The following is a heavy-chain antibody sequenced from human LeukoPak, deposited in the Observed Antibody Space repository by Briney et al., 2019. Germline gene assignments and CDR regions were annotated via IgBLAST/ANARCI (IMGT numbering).Heavy chain of an antibody. CDR3: ARSRRGGSGSYYRNFDY. CDR1: GFTFSTYY. D-gene: IGHD3-10*01. V-gene: IGHV3-7*03. Sequence: GGSLRLSCAASGFTFSTYYMICVRQARGKGLECVANIKQDRSEKYYVDSVRGRFTISRDNDKNSLYLQMNSLRAEDTAVYYCARSRRGGSGSYYRNFDYWGQGTLVTVSS. CDR2: IKQDRSEK. J-gene: IGHJ4*02.